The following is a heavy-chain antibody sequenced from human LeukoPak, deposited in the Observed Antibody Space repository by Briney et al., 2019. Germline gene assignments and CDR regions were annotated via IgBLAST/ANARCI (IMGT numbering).Heavy chain of an antibody. J-gene: IGHJ1*01. V-gene: IGHV3-66*01. CDR1: GFSISDNF. CDR2: IFSGGET. D-gene: IGHD3-10*01. CDR3: ARDTDYYGSGRQGYFDR. Sequence: PGGSLRLSCAVSGFSISDNFMGWVRQTPGKGLEWVSLIFSGGETYSADSVKGRFAISKDNSKNTPHLQMNSLRVKDTAMYYCARDTDYYGSGRQGYFDRWGQGTLVTVSS.